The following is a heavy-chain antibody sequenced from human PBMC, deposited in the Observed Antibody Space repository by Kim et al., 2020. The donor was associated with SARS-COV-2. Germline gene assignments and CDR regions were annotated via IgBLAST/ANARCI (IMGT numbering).Heavy chain of an antibody. Sequence: SETLSLTCAVYGGSFSGYYWSWIRQPPGKGLEWIGEINHSGSTNYNPSLKSRVTISVDTSKNQFSLKLSSVTAADTAVYYCARGLVSSSHLLYYYYYGMDVWGQGTTVTVSS. D-gene: IGHD6-13*01. CDR3: ARGLVSSSHLLYYYYYGMDV. J-gene: IGHJ6*02. CDR2: INHSGST. V-gene: IGHV4-34*01. CDR1: GGSFSGYY.